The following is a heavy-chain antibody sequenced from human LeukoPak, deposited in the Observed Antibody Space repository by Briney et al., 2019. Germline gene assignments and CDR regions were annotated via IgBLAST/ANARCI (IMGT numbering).Heavy chain of an antibody. J-gene: IGHJ4*02. CDR2: ISYDGSNK. D-gene: IGHD3-10*01. CDR1: GFTFSSYG. CDR3: AKGSAAVRPYFFDN. Sequence: GGSLRLSCAASGFTFSSYGMHWVRQAPGKGLDWVAVISYDGSNKYYADSVKGRFTISRDTSKNTLNLQMNSLRAEDTAVYFCAKGSAAVRPYFFDNWGQGTLVTVSS. V-gene: IGHV3-30*18.